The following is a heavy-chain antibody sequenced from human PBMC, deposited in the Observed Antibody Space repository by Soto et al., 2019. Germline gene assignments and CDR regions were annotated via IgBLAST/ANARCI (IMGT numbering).Heavy chain of an antibody. CDR1: GFIVSNND. CDR2: LYSGGTT. V-gene: IGHV3-53*01. D-gene: IGHD2-15*01. CDR3: VRDRGGSYWLDP. Sequence: GGSLRLSCAASGFIVSNNDMSRVRQAPGKGLEWVSILYSGGTTYYADSVKGRFTFSRDNSENTVFLQMNNLRVEDTAVYYCVRDRGGSYWLDPWGQGTLVPVSS. J-gene: IGHJ5*02.